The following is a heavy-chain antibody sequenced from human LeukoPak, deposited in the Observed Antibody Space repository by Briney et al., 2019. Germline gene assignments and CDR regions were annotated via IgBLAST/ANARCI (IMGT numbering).Heavy chain of an antibody. CDR3: VEDVVVIVTAKPGI. Sequence: GGSLRLSCAASGFTLSSYAMSWVRQAPGKGLEWVSSIGGSGDTTYYADAVKGRFTISRDNSKNTLYLQMNSLRVDDTAVYYCVEDVVVIVTAKPGIWGQGTLVTVSS. V-gene: IGHV3-23*01. D-gene: IGHD2-15*01. CDR1: GFTLSSYA. CDR2: IGGSGDTT. J-gene: IGHJ4*02.